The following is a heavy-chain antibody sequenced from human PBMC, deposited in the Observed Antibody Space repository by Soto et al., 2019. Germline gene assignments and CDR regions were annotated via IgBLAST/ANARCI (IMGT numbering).Heavy chain of an antibody. D-gene: IGHD2-15*01. Sequence: QVQLVQSGAEVKKPGASVKVSCKASGYTFTSYGISWVRQAPGQGLEWMGWISAYNDNTNYAQKLQGRVTMTTDTSTSTAYMELRSLRSDDTAVYYCASESLGYCSGGSCMMFDPWGQGTLVTVSS. J-gene: IGHJ5*02. CDR3: ASESLGYCSGGSCMMFDP. CDR2: ISAYNDNT. CDR1: GYTFTSYG. V-gene: IGHV1-18*01.